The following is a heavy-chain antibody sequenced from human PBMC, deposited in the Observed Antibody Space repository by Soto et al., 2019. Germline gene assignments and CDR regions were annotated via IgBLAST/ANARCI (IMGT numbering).Heavy chain of an antibody. CDR3: ATQEVGGTYVYTFDP. CDR1: GGSISSSSYY. D-gene: IGHD1-26*01. V-gene: IGHV4-39*02. J-gene: IGHJ5*02. CDR2: IYYSGST. Sequence: QPQLQESGPGLVKPSETLSLTCTVSGGSISSSSYYWGWIRQPPGKGLEWIGSIYYSGSTYYNPSLKSRVTISVDTSKNHFSLKLSSVTAADTAVYYCATQEVGGTYVYTFDPWGQGTLVTVSS.